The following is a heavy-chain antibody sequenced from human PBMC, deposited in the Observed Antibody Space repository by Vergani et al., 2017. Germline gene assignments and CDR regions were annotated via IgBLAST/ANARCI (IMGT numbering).Heavy chain of an antibody. Sequence: QVQLVESGGGVVQPGRSLRLSCAASGFTFSSYGMHWVRQAPGKGLEWVAVISYDGSNKYYADSVKGRFTISRDNSKNALYLQMNSLRAEDTAVYYCARAANYYDTNGYFDYWGQGTLVTVSS. CDR3: ARAANYYDTNGYFDY. CDR2: ISYDGSNK. CDR1: GFTFSSYG. J-gene: IGHJ4*02. V-gene: IGHV3-30*03. D-gene: IGHD3-22*01.